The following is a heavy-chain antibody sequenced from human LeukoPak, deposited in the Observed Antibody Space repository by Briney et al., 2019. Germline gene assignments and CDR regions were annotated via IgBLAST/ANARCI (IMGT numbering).Heavy chain of an antibody. D-gene: IGHD6-19*01. J-gene: IGHJ4*02. CDR2: ISYDGSNK. CDR3: AKVADSGYSSGWYEYYFDY. V-gene: IGHV3-30*18. Sequence: GRSLRLSCAASGFTFSSYGMHCVRQAPGKGLEWVAVISYDGSNKYYADSVKGRFTISRDNSKNTLYLQMNSLRAEDTAVYYCAKVADSGYSSGWYEYYFDYWGQGTLVTVSS. CDR1: GFTFSSYG.